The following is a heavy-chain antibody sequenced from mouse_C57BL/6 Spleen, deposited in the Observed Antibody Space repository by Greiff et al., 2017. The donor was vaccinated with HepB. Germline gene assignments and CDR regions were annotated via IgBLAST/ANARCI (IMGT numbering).Heavy chain of an antibody. CDR1: GYTFTSYW. V-gene: IGHV1-52*01. D-gene: IGHD1-1*01. CDR2: IDPSDSET. Sequence: QVQLQQSGAELVRPGSSVKLSCKASGYTFTSYWMHWVKQRPIQGLEWIGNIDPSDSETHYNQKFKDKATLTVDKSSSTAYMQLSSLTSEDSAVYYCARSEYYGSRAMDYWGQGTSVTVSS. J-gene: IGHJ4*01. CDR3: ARSEYYGSRAMDY.